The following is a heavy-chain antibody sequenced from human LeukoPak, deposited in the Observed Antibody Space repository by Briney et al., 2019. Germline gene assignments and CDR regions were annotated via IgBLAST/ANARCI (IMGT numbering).Heavy chain of an antibody. CDR2: IIPIFGTA. Sequence: SVKVSCKASGGTFSSYAISWVRQAPGQGLEWMGGIIPIFGTANYAQKFQGRVTITADKSTSTAYMELSSLRSDDTAVYYCARDGSGSYNPFDYWGQGTLVTVSS. CDR1: GGTFSSYA. CDR3: ARDGSGSYNPFDY. V-gene: IGHV1-69*06. D-gene: IGHD3-10*01. J-gene: IGHJ4*02.